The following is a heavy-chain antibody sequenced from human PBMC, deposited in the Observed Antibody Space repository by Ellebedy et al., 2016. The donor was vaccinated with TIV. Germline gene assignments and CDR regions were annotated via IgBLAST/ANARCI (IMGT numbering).Heavy chain of an antibody. CDR3: AHFLGNTMVRGVLTALDY. CDR2: IKYDGSEH. CDR1: GFTFGSYW. V-gene: IGHV3-7*03. D-gene: IGHD3-10*01. Sequence: PGGSLRLSCVASGFTFGSYWMSWVRQAPGKGLEWVANIKYDGSEHYYVDSVKGRFTISRDNAKNSLYLQMSSLRAEDTAVYYCAHFLGNTMVRGVLTALDYWGQGALVTVSS. J-gene: IGHJ4*02.